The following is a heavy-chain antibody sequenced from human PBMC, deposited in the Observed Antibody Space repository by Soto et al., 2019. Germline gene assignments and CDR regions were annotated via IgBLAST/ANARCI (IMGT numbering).Heavy chain of an antibody. CDR3: ASGGGSLDY. V-gene: IGHV4-59*01. CDR2: IYYSGST. J-gene: IGHJ4*02. CDR1: GGSISSYY. D-gene: IGHD6-25*01. Sequence: QVQLQESGPGLVKPSETLSLTCTVSGGSISSYYWSWIRQPPGKGLEWIGYIYYSGSTNYNPSLKRRVTISVDTSKNQFSLKLSSVTAADTAVYYCASGGGSLDYWGQGTLVTVSS.